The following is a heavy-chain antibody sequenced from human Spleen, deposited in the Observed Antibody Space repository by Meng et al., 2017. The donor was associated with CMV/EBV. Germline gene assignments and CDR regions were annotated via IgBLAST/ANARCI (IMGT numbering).Heavy chain of an antibody. Sequence: GSLRLSCTVSGYSISSGYYWGWIRQPPGKGLEWIGSIYYSGSTYYNPSLKSRVTISVDTSKNQFSLKLSSVTAADTAVYYCARGGSTFGVVIIRNWGQGTLVTVSS. D-gene: IGHD3-3*01. CDR3: ARGGSTFGVVIIRN. CDR2: IYYSGST. J-gene: IGHJ4*02. V-gene: IGHV4-38-2*02. CDR1: GYSISSGYY.